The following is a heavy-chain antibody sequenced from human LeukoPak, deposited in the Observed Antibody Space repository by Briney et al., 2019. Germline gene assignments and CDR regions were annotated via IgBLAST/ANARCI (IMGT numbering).Heavy chain of an antibody. CDR1: GGSISSYY. Sequence: PSETLSLTCTVSGGSISSYYWSWIRQPPGKGLEWIGYIYYSGSTNYNPSLESRVTISIDTSKNQFSLRLRSVSAADTAVYYCARGDYGDFVYWGQGTLVTVSS. V-gene: IGHV4-59*01. CDR2: IYYSGST. CDR3: ARGDYGDFVY. D-gene: IGHD4-17*01. J-gene: IGHJ4*02.